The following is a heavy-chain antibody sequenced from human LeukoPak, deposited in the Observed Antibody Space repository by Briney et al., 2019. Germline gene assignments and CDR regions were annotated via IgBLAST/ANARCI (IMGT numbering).Heavy chain of an antibody. CDR2: IYPGDSDT. J-gene: IGHJ6*02. D-gene: IGHD3-9*01. CDR1: GYSFTSYW. Sequence: GESLKISCKGSGYSFTSYWIGWVRQMPGKGLEWMGIIYPGDSDTRYSPSFQGQVTISADKSISTAYLQWSSLKASDTAMYYCARSTYYDILTGHGYYYGMDVWGQGTTVTVSS. V-gene: IGHV5-51*01. CDR3: ARSTYYDILTGHGYYYGMDV.